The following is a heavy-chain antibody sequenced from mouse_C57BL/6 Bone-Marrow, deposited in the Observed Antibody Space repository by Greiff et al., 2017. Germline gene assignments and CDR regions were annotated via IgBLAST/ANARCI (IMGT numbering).Heavy chain of an antibody. V-gene: IGHV1-9*01. CDR1: GYTFTGYW. CDR3: ARTYYYGSSWYFDV. J-gene: IGHJ1*03. CDR2: ILPGSGST. Sequence: QVQLQQSGAELMKPGASVKLSCKATGYTFTGYWIEWVKQRPGHGLEWIGEILPGSGSTNYKEKFKGKATFTADTSSNTAYMQLSSLTTEDSAIYYCARTYYYGSSWYFDVWGTGTTVTVSS. D-gene: IGHD1-1*01.